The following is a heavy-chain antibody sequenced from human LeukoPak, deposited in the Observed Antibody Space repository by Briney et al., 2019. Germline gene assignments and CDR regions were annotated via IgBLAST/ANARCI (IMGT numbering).Heavy chain of an antibody. CDR3: ATELRRIDY. CDR1: GYTFTSYD. CDR2: MNPNSGNT. Sequence: GASVKVSCKASGYTFTSYDINWVRQATGQGLEWIGYMNPNSGNTGYAQKLQGRVTMTTNTSISTAYMGLSSLRSEDTAVYYCATELRRIDYWGQGTLVTVSS. D-gene: IGHD4-23*01. V-gene: IGHV1-8*01. J-gene: IGHJ4*02.